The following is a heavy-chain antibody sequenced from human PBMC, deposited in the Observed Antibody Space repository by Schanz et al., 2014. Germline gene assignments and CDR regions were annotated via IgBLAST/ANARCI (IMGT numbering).Heavy chain of an antibody. J-gene: IGHJ4*02. CDR3: ARDGEAAAGCDY. CDR1: GGTFSSST. CDR2: INRSGGST. Sequence: QVQLVQSGAEVKKPGSSVKVSCKASGGTFSSSTLTWVRQAPGQGLEWMGIINRSGGSTSYAQKFQGRVTMTRDTSTSTVYMELSSLRSEDTAVYYCARDGEAAAGCDYWGQGSLVTVSS. V-gene: IGHV1-46*01. D-gene: IGHD6-13*01.